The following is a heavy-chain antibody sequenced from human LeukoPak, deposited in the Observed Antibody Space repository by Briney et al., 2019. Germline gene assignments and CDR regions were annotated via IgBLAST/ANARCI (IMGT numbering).Heavy chain of an antibody. J-gene: IGHJ3*02. V-gene: IGHV3-9*01. CDR1: GFNFDDYA. CDR3: AKGIRGYSNAFDI. D-gene: IGHD5-18*01. Sequence: GRSLRLSCAASGFNFDDYAMHWVRQAPRKGLERVSGISWNSGSIAYADSVKGRLTISRDNVKNSLYLQMNSLRAEDTALYYCAKGIRGYSNAFDIWGQGTMVTVSS. CDR2: ISWNSGSI.